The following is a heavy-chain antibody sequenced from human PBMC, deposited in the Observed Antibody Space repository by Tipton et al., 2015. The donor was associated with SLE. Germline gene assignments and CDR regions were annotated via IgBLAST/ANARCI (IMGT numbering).Heavy chain of an antibody. D-gene: IGHD3-22*01. CDR1: GGSISSSSYY. CDR2: IYYSGST. V-gene: IGHV4-39*07. CDR3: ARKGYYDSSGYFDY. Sequence: TLSLTCTVSGGSISSSSYYWGWIRQPPGKGLEWIGSIYYSGSTYYNPSLKSRVTISVDTSKNQFSLKLSSVTAADTAVYYCARKGYYDSSGYFDYWGQGTLATVSS. J-gene: IGHJ4*02.